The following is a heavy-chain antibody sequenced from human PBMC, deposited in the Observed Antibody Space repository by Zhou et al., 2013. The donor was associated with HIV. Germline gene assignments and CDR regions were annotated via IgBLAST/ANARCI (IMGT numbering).Heavy chain of an antibody. Sequence: QVQLVQSGAEVKKPGASVKVSCKASGYTFTSYDINWVRQATGQGLEWMGWMNPNSGKTGYAQKFQGRVTITTDTSTSTAYMELRSLRSDDTAVYYCARERITMVRGVTTTPFDYWGQGTLVTVSS. D-gene: IGHD3-10*01. CDR2: MNPNSGKT. CDR3: ARERITMVRGVTTTPFDY. CDR1: GYTFTSYD. V-gene: IGHV1-8*03. J-gene: IGHJ4*02.